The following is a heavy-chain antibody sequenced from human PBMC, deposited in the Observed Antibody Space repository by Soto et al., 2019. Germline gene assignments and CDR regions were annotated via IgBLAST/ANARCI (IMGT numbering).Heavy chain of an antibody. CDR2: ITGASGDT. D-gene: IGHD3-9*01. CDR3: ATALRFVDYLLKR. Sequence: ASVKVSFKASVYTLTTYPLHWVRQAPGQSLEWMGYITGASGDTRYSQKFHDRVTITRDTSANTAYLELNSLTSEDTAVYYCATALRFVDYLLKRWGQGTLVTVSS. J-gene: IGHJ4*02. V-gene: IGHV1-3*01. CDR1: VYTLTTYP.